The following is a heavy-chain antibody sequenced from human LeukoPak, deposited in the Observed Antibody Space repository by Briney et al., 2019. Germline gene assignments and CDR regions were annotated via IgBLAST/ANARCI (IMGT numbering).Heavy chain of an antibody. CDR2: ISAYNGNT. Sequence: ASVKVSCKASGYTFTSSDISWVRQAPGQGLEWMGWISAYNGNTNSAQKLQGRVTLTTDTSASTAYMELRSLRSDDTAVYYCARVMVVREVRPDYFDYCGQGTLVTVSA. D-gene: IGHD3-10*01. V-gene: IGHV1-18*01. J-gene: IGHJ4*02. CDR1: GYTFTSSD. CDR3: ARVMVVREVRPDYFDY.